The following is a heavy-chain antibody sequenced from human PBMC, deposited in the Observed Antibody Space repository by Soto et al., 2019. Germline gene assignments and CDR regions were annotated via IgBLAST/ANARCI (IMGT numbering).Heavy chain of an antibody. CDR1: GYTFTTYG. CDR3: ARDGERDTGLNFYYFLHGMDA. Sequence: GASVKVSCKASGYTFTTYGISWVRQAPGQGLEWVGWISPYNGTTKYAEKFQGEMTRTKDTAKSTAYMDLRSLRSDDTAVYYCARDGERDTGLNFYYFLHGMDAWGQGTRVTVSS. CDR2: ISPYNGTT. V-gene: IGHV1-18*04. D-gene: IGHD5-18*01. J-gene: IGHJ6*02.